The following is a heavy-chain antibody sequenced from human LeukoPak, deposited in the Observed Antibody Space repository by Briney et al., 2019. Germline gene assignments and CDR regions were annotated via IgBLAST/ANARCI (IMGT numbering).Heavy chain of an antibody. CDR1: GYTFTRYW. Sequence: GESLKISCKGSGYTFTRYWIAWVRQMPGKDLEWMAIMNPGDADATYSPSFQGQVTVSVDKSVSTAYLQWSSLRAADTAIYYCARRPTSGQYYFDEWGQGTLVTVPS. CDR2: MNPGDADA. J-gene: IGHJ4*02. D-gene: IGHD6-19*01. CDR3: ARRPTSGQYYFDE. V-gene: IGHV5-51*01.